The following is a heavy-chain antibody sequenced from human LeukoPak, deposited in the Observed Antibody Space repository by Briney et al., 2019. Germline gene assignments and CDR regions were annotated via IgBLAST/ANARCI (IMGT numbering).Heavy chain of an antibody. CDR1: GGILSSYA. D-gene: IGHD2-2*01. V-gene: IGHV1-69*13. Sequence: SVKVSCKASGGILSSYAISRVRQAPGQGLGWMGRIIPIFGTTNYAQNFQGRVTITADESTSTVYMELSSLRSEDTAVYYCARDSSYCSSTTCYLYYDAFDVWGQGTMVTVSS. CDR2: IIPIFGTT. CDR3: ARDSSYCSSTTCYLYYDAFDV. J-gene: IGHJ3*01.